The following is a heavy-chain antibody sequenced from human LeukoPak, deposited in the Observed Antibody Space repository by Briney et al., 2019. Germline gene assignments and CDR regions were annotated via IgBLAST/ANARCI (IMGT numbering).Heavy chain of an antibody. D-gene: IGHD6-13*01. CDR1: GFTVSSNY. CDR3: ARATSLHSSSWYGRDGQGMDV. CDR2: IYSGGST. Sequence: GGSLRLSCAASGFTVSSNYMSWVRQAPGKGLEWVSVIYSGGSTYYADSVKGRFTISRDNSKNTLYLQMNSLRAEDTAVYYCARATSLHSSSWYGRDGQGMDVWGQGTTVTVSS. J-gene: IGHJ6*02. V-gene: IGHV3-53*01.